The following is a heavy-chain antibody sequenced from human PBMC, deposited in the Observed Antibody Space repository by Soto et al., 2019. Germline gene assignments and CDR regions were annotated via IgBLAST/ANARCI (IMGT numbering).Heavy chain of an antibody. V-gene: IGHV4-59*01. CDR3: ARGRRWLDY. J-gene: IGHJ4*02. D-gene: IGHD6-19*01. CDR1: GGSISNYY. CDR2: IYYTGST. Sequence: QVQLQESGPGLVKPSETLSLTCTVSGGSISNYYWSWIRQPPGKGLEWIGYIYYTGSTNYNPSLKSRVTISVDTSENQFSLGLSSVTAADTAIYYCARGRRWLDYWGQGTLVTVSS.